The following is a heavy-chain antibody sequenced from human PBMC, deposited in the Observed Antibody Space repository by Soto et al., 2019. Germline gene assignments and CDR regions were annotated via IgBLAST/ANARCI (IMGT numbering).Heavy chain of an antibody. J-gene: IGHJ4*02. CDR3: ARAVLDGYKCNFDY. Sequence: QVHLQESGPGLVKPSQTLSLTCTVSGGSISSGGYYWSWIRQHSGKGLEWIGYIYYSGRTYYNPSLKSRVTISVDTSKNQYSLKLSSVTAADTAVYYCARAVLDGYKCNFDYWGQGTLATVSS. CDR1: GGSISSGGYY. V-gene: IGHV4-31*03. CDR2: IYYSGRT. D-gene: IGHD5-12*01.